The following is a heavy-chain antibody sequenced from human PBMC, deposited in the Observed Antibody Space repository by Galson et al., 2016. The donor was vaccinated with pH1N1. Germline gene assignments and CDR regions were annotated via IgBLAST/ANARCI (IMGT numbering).Heavy chain of an antibody. CDR1: GDSTNRNY. V-gene: IGHV4-59*01. CDR2: IYYSGTT. CDR3: ARGGGDLDS. J-gene: IGHJ4*02. Sequence: SETLSLTCTVSGDSTNRNYWSWIRQPPGKGLEWIGYIYYSGTTSYNPSLKSRITISVDSSQGQFSLKLTSVTAADTAVYYCARGGGDLDSWGQGTLVTVSS. D-gene: IGHD2-21*02.